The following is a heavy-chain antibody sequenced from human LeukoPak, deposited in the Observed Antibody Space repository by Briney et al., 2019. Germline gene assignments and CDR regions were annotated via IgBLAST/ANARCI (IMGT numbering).Heavy chain of an antibody. V-gene: IGHV4-34*01. D-gene: IGHD5-12*01. Sequence: PSETLSLTCAVYGGSFSDYDWSWIRQPPGKGLEWIGEINQSGSTNCAPSLKSRVSMSIDTSKSQFSLNLRSVTAADTAVYYCARDSFYTGYDRGFGYWGQGTLVTVSS. J-gene: IGHJ4*02. CDR3: ARDSFYTGYDRGFGY. CDR1: GGSFSDYD. CDR2: INQSGST.